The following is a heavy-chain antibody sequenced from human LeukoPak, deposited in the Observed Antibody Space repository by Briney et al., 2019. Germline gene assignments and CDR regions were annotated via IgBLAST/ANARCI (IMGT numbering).Heavy chain of an antibody. CDR2: VHATGTT. V-gene: IGHV4-4*07. Sequence: SDTLSLTCSVSGASINLYYWSWIRQSAGKRPEWIGRVHATGTTNYNPSLGSRVTLSVDTFKRHFSLKLKSVTAADTAVYYCARVLGSSGYAGDWRFDLWGRGTLVTVSS. D-gene: IGHD3-22*01. CDR3: ARVLGSSGYAGDWRFDL. J-gene: IGHJ2*01. CDR1: GASINLYY.